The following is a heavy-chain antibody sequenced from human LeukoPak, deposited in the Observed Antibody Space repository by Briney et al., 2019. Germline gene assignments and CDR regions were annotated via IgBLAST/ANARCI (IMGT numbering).Heavy chain of an antibody. Sequence: GGSLRLSCAASGLTLSRNWLSWVRQAPGKGLEWVANIKQDGSANYYANSVKGRFTISRDNAKYSLDLEMTSLRAQDTAVYYCAGGGGGVFDFWGQGTLVTVSS. D-gene: IGHD4-23*01. CDR3: AGGGGGVFDF. J-gene: IGHJ4*02. V-gene: IGHV3-7*04. CDR1: GLTLSRNW. CDR2: IKQDGSAN.